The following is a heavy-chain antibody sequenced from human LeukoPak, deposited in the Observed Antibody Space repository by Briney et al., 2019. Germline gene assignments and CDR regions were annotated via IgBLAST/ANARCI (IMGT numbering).Heavy chain of an antibody. D-gene: IGHD2-21*01. CDR1: GGSISSGRYY. CDR3: AREAPFCGGDCYYY. J-gene: IGHJ4*02. Sequence: PSQTLSLTCTVSGGSISSGRYYWSWIRQPAGKGLEWIGRIYTSGSTNYNPSLKSRVTISVDTSKNQFSLKLSSVTAADTAVYYCAREAPFCGGDCYYYWGQGTLVTVSS. V-gene: IGHV4-61*02. CDR2: IYTSGST.